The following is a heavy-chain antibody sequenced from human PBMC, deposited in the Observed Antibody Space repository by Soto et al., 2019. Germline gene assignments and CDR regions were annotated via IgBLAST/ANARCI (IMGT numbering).Heavy chain of an antibody. CDR2: IVVGSGNT. J-gene: IGHJ4*02. CDR1: GFTFTSSA. CDR3: AAGYSSGWYGEGLDY. V-gene: IGHV1-58*01. Sequence: GASVTVSCKASGFTFTSSALQWVRQDRGQRLEWIGWIVVGSGNTNYAQKFQERVTITRDMSTSTAYMELSSLRSEDTAVYYCAAGYSSGWYGEGLDYWGQGTLVTVSS. D-gene: IGHD6-19*01.